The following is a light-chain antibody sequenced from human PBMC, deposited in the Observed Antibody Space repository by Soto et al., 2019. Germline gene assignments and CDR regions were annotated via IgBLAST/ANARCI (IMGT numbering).Light chain of an antibody. J-gene: IGLJ2*01. Sequence: QSALAQPPSASGSPGQSVTISCTGSGSDIGAYNFVSWYQQHPGKAPKLMIFGVTERPSGVPDRFSGSKSGNTASLTVSGLQAEDEADYYCSSYGGSNNFVVFGGGTKLTVL. CDR2: GVT. CDR3: SSYGGSNNFVV. V-gene: IGLV2-8*01. CDR1: GSDIGAYNF.